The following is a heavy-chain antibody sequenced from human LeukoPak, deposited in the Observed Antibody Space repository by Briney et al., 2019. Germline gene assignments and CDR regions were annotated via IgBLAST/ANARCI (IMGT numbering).Heavy chain of an antibody. Sequence: PGRSLRLSCAASGFTVDDHAMHWVRQPPGKGLEWVSGISWNSGSIDYADSVKGRFTISRDNAKNSLYLQMNSLRVEDMALYYCVKDRYGGNPWGAFELWGQGTMVTVSS. CDR2: ISWNSGSI. CDR3: VKDRYGGNPWGAFEL. J-gene: IGHJ3*01. V-gene: IGHV3-9*03. D-gene: IGHD4/OR15-4a*01. CDR1: GFTVDDHA.